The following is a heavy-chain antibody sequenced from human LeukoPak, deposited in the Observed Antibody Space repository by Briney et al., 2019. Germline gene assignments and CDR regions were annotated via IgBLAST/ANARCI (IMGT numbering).Heavy chain of an antibody. D-gene: IGHD2-15*01. Sequence: ASVKVSCRASGYTFNGNFLHWVRQAPGQGLEWMGWINPQSGGTVYAQKFQGRVTMTRDTSLSTAYMELSRLRSDDTAVYFCAREGGGHCTGGRCYGVDKWGQGALVTVSS. J-gene: IGHJ4*02. CDR2: INPQSGGT. CDR1: GYTFNGNF. V-gene: IGHV1-2*02. CDR3: AREGGGHCTGGRCYGVDK.